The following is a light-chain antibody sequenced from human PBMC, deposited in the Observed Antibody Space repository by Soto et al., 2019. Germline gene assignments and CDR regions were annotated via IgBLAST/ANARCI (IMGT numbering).Light chain of an antibody. V-gene: IGKV3-20*01. J-gene: IGKJ4*01. Sequence: EIVLTQSPGSLSLSPGERATLSCRASQSVSSSNLAWYQQKPGQAPRLLIYAASRRATGIPDRFSGSGSGTHFTLTSSILEPEDSAVYYCQQYDTSPLSFGGGTKVEIK. CDR2: AAS. CDR1: QSVSSSN. CDR3: QQYDTSPLS.